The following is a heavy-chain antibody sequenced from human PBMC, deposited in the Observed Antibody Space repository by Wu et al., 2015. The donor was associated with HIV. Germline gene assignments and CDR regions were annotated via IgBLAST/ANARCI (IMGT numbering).Heavy chain of an antibody. D-gene: IGHD6-13*01. CDR1: GGILSNFA. CDR2: IMPVFRSA. V-gene: IGHV1-69*05. J-gene: IGHJ5*02. CDR3: ARGLAAPGNFRENWFDP. Sequence: VQLVQSGAEVKKPGSSVKVSCKASGGILSNFAINWVRQAPGQGLEWMGGIMPVFRSANYAQKFQGRVTITTDESTSTAYMELSGLRSDDTAIYYCARGLAAPGNFRENWFDPWGEGTLVIVSS.